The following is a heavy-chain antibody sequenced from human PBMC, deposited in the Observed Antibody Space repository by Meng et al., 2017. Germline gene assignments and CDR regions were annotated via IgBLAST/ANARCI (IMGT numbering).Heavy chain of an antibody. J-gene: IGHJ5*02. CDR3: PGDSRMTWFYL. Sequence: GSLRLSCTVSGGSFTSSFCWGWMRQSPGKGLGWLGSFCYSGSTLYNPSCRSRVTISVDTSKNYFSMRMTSMTAADTAVYYCPGDSRMTWFYLWGQETLVTVSS. CDR2: FCYSGST. CDR1: GGSFTSSFC. D-gene: IGHD2-15*01. V-gene: IGHV4-39*07.